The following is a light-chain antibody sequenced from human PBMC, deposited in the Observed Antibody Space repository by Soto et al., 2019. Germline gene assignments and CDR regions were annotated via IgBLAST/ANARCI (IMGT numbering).Light chain of an antibody. Sequence: QSVLTQPPSASGTPGQRVTISCSGSSSNIGSTYVYWYQQFPGTAPKLLIYRNNQRPSGVPDRFSGSKSGTSASLAISGLRSEDEADYYCAAWDDSLSSWVFGGGTKLTVL. V-gene: IGLV1-47*01. CDR1: SSNIGSTY. CDR2: RNN. J-gene: IGLJ3*02. CDR3: AAWDDSLSSWV.